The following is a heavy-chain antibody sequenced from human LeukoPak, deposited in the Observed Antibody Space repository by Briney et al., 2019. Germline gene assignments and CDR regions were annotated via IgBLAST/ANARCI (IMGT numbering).Heavy chain of an antibody. CDR2: IWYDGSNK. D-gene: IGHD5-12*01. CDR1: GFIFSSYG. Sequence: PGRSLRLSCAASGFIFSSYGMHWVRQAPGKGLEWVAVIWYDGSNKYYADSVKGRFTISRDNSKNTLYLQMNSLRAEDTAVYYCARDSDYAFDYWGQGTLVTVSS. J-gene: IGHJ4*02. CDR3: ARDSDYAFDY. V-gene: IGHV3-33*01.